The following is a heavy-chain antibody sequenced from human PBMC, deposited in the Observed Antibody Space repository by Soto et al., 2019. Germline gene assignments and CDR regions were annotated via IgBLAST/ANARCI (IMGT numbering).Heavy chain of an antibody. Sequence: QVHLVQSGPEIKKPGASVRVSCKVSCSTFTSNVIGWVRPAPGQGLVWMGWISTYNENMDTAPQLQGRLPMTTDTSTTTAYMELTNLKFDDTARCYCAYVGGYRTGDYSFDLWGQGTPVTVSS. CDR2: ISTYNENM. CDR3: AYVGGYRTGDYSFDL. V-gene: IGHV1-18*04. D-gene: IGHD2-8*02. J-gene: IGHJ4*02. CDR1: CSTFTSNV.